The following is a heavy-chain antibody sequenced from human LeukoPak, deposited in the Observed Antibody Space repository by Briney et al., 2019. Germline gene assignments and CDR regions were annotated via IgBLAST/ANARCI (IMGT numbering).Heavy chain of an antibody. D-gene: IGHD3-22*01. CDR1: GGSISSGGYY. J-gene: IGHJ3*02. CDR2: IYYSGST. V-gene: IGHV4-31*03. Sequence: SQTLSLTCTVSGGSISSGGYYWSWIRQHPGKGLEWIGYIYYSGSTYYNPSLKSRVTISVDTSKNQFSLKLSSVTAADTAVYYCARVVGVGSIYDAFDIWGQGTMVTVSS. CDR3: ARVVGVGSIYDAFDI.